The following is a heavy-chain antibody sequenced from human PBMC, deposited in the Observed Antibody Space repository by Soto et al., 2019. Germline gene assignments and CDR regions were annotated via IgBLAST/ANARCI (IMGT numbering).Heavy chain of an antibody. V-gene: IGHV1-18*01. Sequence: QAQLVQSGAEGKEPGASVKVSCKASGYSFTTSGITWVRQAPGQGLEWMGWISTYNGNTNYAQKLQDRVTLTTDTSTSTAYMELRSLRSDDTAVYYCARRLYGDYDYWGQGPLVTLSS. D-gene: IGHD4-17*01. CDR1: GYSFTTSG. CDR3: ARRLYGDYDY. CDR2: ISTYNGNT. J-gene: IGHJ4*02.